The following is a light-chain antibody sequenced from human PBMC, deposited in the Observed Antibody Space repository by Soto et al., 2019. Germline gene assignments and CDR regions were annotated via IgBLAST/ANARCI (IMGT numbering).Light chain of an antibody. V-gene: IGKV3-20*01. CDR3: PHFATPRCP. Sequence: GVTQSAGAVSLSPGERATLSCRASQSVISSSLAWYKQKPGQAPRLLIYGSSSRATGVPDRFSGSASGTDFTLTISRLEPEDFALYYCPHFATPRCPFAQRTK. CDR1: QSVISSS. CDR2: GSS. J-gene: IGKJ1*01.